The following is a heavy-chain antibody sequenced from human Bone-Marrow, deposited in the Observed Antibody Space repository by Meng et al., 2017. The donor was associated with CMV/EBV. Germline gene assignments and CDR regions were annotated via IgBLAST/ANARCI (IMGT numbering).Heavy chain of an antibody. CDR3: ARRPAAVAGTSPFDY. CDR2: IYYSGST. D-gene: IGHD6-19*01. Sequence: GSLRLSCTVSGGSISSSSYYWGWIRQPPGKGLEWIGSIYYSGSTYYNPSLKSRVTISVDTSKNQFSLKLSSVTAADTAVYYCARRPAAVAGTSPFDYWGQGTQVTVSS. J-gene: IGHJ4*02. CDR1: GGSISSSSYY. V-gene: IGHV4-39*01.